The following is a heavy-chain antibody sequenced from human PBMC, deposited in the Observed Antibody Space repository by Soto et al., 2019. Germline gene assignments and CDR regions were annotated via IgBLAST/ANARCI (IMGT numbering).Heavy chain of an antibody. CDR3: ARGPDIVLMVYATTYYGMDV. J-gene: IGHJ6*02. CDR1: GYTFPSYY. V-gene: IGHV1-8*01. Sequence: GASVKVSRKASGYTFPSYYINWVRQATGQGREWMGWMNPNSGNTGYAQKFQGRVTMTRNTSISTAYMELSSLRSEDTAVYYCARGPDIVLMVYATTYYGMDVWGQGTTVTVSS. D-gene: IGHD2-8*01. CDR2: MNPNSGNT.